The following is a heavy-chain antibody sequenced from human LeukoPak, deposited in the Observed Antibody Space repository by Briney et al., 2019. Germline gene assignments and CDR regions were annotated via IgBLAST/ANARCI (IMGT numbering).Heavy chain of an antibody. Sequence: PSETLSLTCTVSGGSISSYYWSWIRRPPGKGLEWIGYIYYSGSTNYNPSLKSRVTISVDTSKNQFSLKLSSVTAADTAVYYCARAPGGYYYGMDVWGQGTTVTVSS. CDR3: ARAPGGYYYGMDV. J-gene: IGHJ6*02. CDR1: GGSISSYY. CDR2: IYYSGST. D-gene: IGHD3-16*01. V-gene: IGHV4-59*01.